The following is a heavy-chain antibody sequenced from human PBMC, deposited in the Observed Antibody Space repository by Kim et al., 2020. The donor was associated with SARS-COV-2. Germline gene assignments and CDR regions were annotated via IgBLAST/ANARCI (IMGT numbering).Heavy chain of an antibody. CDR2: IIPILGIA. V-gene: IGHV1-69*02. CDR3: AREGGFGAGTSIGFTRADYYYGMDV. Sequence: SVKVSCKASGGTFSSYTISWVRQAPGQGLEWMGRIIPILGIANYAQKFQGRVTITADKSTSTAYMELSSLRSEDTAVYYCAREGGFGAGTSIGFTRADYYYGMDVWGQGTTVTVSS. D-gene: IGHD1-7*01. J-gene: IGHJ6*02. CDR1: GGTFSSYT.